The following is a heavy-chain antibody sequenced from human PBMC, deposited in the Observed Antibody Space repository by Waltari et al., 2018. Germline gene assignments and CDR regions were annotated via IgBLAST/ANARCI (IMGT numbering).Heavy chain of an antibody. J-gene: IGHJ4*02. CDR2: IYDSGAT. CDR1: GGAMNTYK. Sequence: QEQLQESGPGLVKPSETLSLTCTVPGGAMNTYKGTWIRQPPGKGLEYIGYIYDSGATNYNPSLKSRLPLSIDTSMNQFYLTLPSVTSADTAVYYCARGARAPSGSGTALSYWGQGTMVTVSS. CDR3: ARGARAPSGSGTALSY. V-gene: IGHV4-59*01. D-gene: IGHD6-19*01.